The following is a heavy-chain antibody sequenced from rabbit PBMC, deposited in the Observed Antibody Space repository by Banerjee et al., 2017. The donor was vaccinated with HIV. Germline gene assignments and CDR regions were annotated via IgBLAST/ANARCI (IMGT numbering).Heavy chain of an antibody. CDR3: AREVEIYTGYVGYGVPNYGMDL. Sequence: QSLEESGGDLVKPGASLTLTCTASGFSLSSSDYMCWVRQAPGKGLEWISCIAGSSSGFTYSATWAKGRFTCSKTSSTTVTLQMTSLTVADTATYFCAREVEIYTGYVGYGVPNYGMDLWGPGTLVTVS. CDR1: GFSLSSSDY. V-gene: IGHV1S40*01. J-gene: IGHJ6*01. D-gene: IGHD7-1*01. CDR2: IAGSSSGFT.